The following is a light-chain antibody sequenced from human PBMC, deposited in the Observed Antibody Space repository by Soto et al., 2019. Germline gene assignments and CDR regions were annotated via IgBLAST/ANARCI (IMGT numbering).Light chain of an antibody. Sequence: EIVMTQSPATLSVSPGGRATLSCRASQSIGSNLAWYQQKPGQAPRLLIYGASTGATGIPAGFSGSGSGTEFTLTISSLQSEDFAVYYCQQYFNWPRTFGQGTKVEI. CDR1: QSIGSN. CDR3: QQYFNWPRT. V-gene: IGKV3-15*01. J-gene: IGKJ1*01. CDR2: GAS.